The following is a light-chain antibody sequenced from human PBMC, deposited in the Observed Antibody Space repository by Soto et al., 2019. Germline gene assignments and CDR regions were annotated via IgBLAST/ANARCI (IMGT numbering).Light chain of an antibody. CDR2: DAS. Sequence: EVVLTQSPATLSLSPGETATLSCRASHNVDIYLAWYQQQPGPAPRLLIYDASNRAIGIPARFSGSGSGTDFTLTISSLEPEDSAVYYCQQRKHWPPLTFGQGTRLE. CDR3: QQRKHWPPLT. CDR1: HNVDIY. V-gene: IGKV3-11*01. J-gene: IGKJ5*01.